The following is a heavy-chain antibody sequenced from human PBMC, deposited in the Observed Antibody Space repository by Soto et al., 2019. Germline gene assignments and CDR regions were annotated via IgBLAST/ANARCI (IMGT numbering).Heavy chain of an antibody. Sequence: QVQLVQSGAEVKKPGSSVKVSCKASGGTFSNYTVTWVRQAPGQGLEWVGGIIPIFDTINYAQKFQDRVTITADKSTSTVYMELSSLRSEDTAIFFCAKSAIFGVLIDVYYGLDVWGPGTTVTVCS. D-gene: IGHD3-3*01. J-gene: IGHJ6*02. CDR1: GGTFSNYT. CDR3: AKSAIFGVLIDVYYGLDV. CDR2: IIPIFDTI. V-gene: IGHV1-69*06.